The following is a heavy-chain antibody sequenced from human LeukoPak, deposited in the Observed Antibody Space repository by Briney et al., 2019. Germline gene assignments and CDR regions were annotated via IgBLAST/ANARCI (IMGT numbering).Heavy chain of an antibody. J-gene: IGHJ4*02. V-gene: IGHV4-30-4*08. CDR2: IYYSGST. CDR1: GGSISSGDYY. Sequence: SETLSLTCTVSGGSISSGDYYWSWIRQPPGKGLEWIGYIYYSGSTYYNPSLKSRVTMSVDTSKNQFSLKLSSVTAADTAVYYCARDGSGSYEGSGYFDYWGQGTLVTVSS. CDR3: ARDGSGSYEGSGYFDY. D-gene: IGHD1-26*01.